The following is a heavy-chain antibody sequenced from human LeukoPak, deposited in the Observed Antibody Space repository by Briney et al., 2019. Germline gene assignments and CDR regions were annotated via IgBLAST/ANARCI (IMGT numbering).Heavy chain of an antibody. J-gene: IGHJ4*02. CDR3: ARGIYGDPVAFDS. CDR1: GFTFSSFN. Sequence: GGTLRLSCAASGFTFSSFNMHWVRQAPGKGLVWVSRLKSDGSTAMYADSVQGRFTISRDNARNTVHLLMSSLTVEDTGVYYCARGIYGDPVAFDSWGQGALVTVSS. CDR2: LKSDGSTA. V-gene: IGHV3-74*03. D-gene: IGHD4-17*01.